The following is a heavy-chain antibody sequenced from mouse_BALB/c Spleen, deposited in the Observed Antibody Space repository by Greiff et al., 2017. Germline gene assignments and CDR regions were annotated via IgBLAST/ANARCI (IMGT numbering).Heavy chain of an antibody. CDR3: TRSGYYGSSSSAY. D-gene: IGHD1-1*01. J-gene: IGHJ3*01. Sequence: VQLQQSGTVLARPGASVKMSCKASGYTFTSYWMHWVKQRPGQGLEWIGAIYPGNSDTSYNQKFKGKAKLTAVTSTSTAYMELSSLTNEDSAVYYCTRSGYYGSSSSAYWGQGTLVTVSA. CDR1: GYTFTSYW. CDR2: IYPGNSDT. V-gene: IGHV1-5*01.